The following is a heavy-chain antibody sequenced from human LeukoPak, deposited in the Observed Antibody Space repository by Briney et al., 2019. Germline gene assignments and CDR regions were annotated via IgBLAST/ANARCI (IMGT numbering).Heavy chain of an antibody. CDR1: GFTFSSYA. CDR3: AKGGTDRG. V-gene: IGHV3-23*01. J-gene: IGHJ4*02. CDR2: ISNSGGSGGST. Sequence: GGSLRLSCAASGFTFSSYAMSWVRQAPGKGLEWVSTISNSGGSGGSTYYADSVKGRFTISRDNSKNTLYLQMNSLRAEDTAVYYCAKGGTDRGWGQGTLATVSS.